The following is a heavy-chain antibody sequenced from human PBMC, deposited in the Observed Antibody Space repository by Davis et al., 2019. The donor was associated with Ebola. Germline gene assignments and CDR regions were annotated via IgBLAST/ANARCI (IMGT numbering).Heavy chain of an antibody. J-gene: IGHJ4*02. CDR3: ARASGSLDY. CDR2: INHSGST. D-gene: IGHD3-10*01. Sequence: SETLSLTCTVSGGSISSSSYYWGWIRQPPGKGLEWIGEINHSGSTNYSPSLKSRVTISVDTSKNQFSLKLSSVTAADTAVYYCARASGSLDYWGQGTLVTVSS. V-gene: IGHV4-39*07. CDR1: GGSISSSSYY.